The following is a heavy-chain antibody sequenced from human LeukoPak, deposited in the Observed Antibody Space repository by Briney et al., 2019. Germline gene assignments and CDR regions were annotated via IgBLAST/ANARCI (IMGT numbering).Heavy chain of an antibody. CDR1: GFTFSSYW. CDR2: IKQDGSEK. D-gene: IGHD3-3*01. Sequence: GGSLRLSCAASGFTFSSYWMSWVRQAPGKGLEWVANIKQDGSEKYYVDSVKGRFTISRDNAENSLYLQMNSLRAEDTAVYYCAREASPPYYGFWSGYYRKELDYYYYGMDVWGQGTTVTVSS. V-gene: IGHV3-7*03. J-gene: IGHJ6*02. CDR3: AREASPPYYGFWSGYYRKELDYYYYGMDV.